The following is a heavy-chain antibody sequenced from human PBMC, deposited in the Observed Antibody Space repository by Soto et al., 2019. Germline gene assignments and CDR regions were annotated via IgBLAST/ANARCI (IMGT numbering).Heavy chain of an antibody. D-gene: IGHD3-10*01. CDR2: IWYDGSNK. J-gene: IGHJ6*03. V-gene: IGHV3-33*01. Sequence: QVQLVESGGGVVQPGRSLRLSCAASGFTFSSYGMHWVRQAPGKGLEWVAVIWYDGSNKYCADSVKGRFTISRDNSKNTLYLQMNSLRAEDTAVYYCARDRGLTHYYYYYMDVWGKGTTVTVSS. CDR3: ARDRGLTHYYYYYMDV. CDR1: GFTFSSYG.